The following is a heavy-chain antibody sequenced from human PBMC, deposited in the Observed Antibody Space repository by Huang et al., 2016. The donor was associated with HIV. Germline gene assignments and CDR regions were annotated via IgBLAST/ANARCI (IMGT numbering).Heavy chain of an antibody. D-gene: IGHD3-9*01. CDR2: IKQDGSEK. Sequence: EVHLVESGGDLVPPGGSLSLSCVASGFNFSAYWMSWVRQARGKGLEWVANIKQDGSEKNYVDAVKGRFTSARDNAKNSVYLQLTSLRAEDTAVYYCARGGIYYDVLTGRHYYYNGLDVWGQGTTVTVSS. CDR3: ARGGIYYDVLTGRHYYYNGLDV. CDR1: GFNFSAYW. V-gene: IGHV3-7*01. J-gene: IGHJ6*02.